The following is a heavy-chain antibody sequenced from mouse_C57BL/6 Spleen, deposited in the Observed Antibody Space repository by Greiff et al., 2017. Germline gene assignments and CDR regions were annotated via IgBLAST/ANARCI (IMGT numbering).Heavy chain of an antibody. CDR3: ARYGSSPFAY. Sequence: QVHVKQPGAELVMPGASVKLSCKASGYTFTSYWMHWVKQRPGQGLEWIGEIDPSDSYTNYNQKFKGKSTLTVDKSSSTAYMQLSSLTSEDSAVYYCARYGSSPFAYWGQGTLVTVSA. V-gene: IGHV1-69*01. CDR1: GYTFTSYW. CDR2: IDPSDSYT. J-gene: IGHJ3*01. D-gene: IGHD1-1*01.